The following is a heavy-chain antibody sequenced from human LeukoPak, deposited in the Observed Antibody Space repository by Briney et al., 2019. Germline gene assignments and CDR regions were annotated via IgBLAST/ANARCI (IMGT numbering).Heavy chain of an antibody. V-gene: IGHV3-7*01. Sequence: GGSLRLSCAASGFTFSSYWMSWVRQAPGKGLEWVANIKQDGSEKYYVDSVKGRFTISRDNAKNSLYLQMNSLRAEDTAVYYCARGLFTVTPFWDYWGQGTLVTVSS. CDR3: ARGLFTVTPFWDY. J-gene: IGHJ4*02. D-gene: IGHD4-17*01. CDR1: GFTFSSYW. CDR2: IKQDGSEK.